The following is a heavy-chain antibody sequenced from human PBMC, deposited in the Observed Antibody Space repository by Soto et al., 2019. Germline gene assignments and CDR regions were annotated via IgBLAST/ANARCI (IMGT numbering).Heavy chain of an antibody. J-gene: IGHJ5*02. Sequence: QVQLVESGGGVVQPGRSLRLSCAASGFSISRSAMHWVRQAPGKGPEWVAVIAYDGSNKWYADSAKGRFTISRDNSKNTLYLHMTSLRGEDTAVYYCARDLQAGPDNVNWFAPWGQGTLVTVSS. CDR2: IAYDGSNK. D-gene: IGHD1-1*01. V-gene: IGHV3-30*04. CDR3: ARDLQAGPDNVNWFAP. CDR1: GFSISRSA.